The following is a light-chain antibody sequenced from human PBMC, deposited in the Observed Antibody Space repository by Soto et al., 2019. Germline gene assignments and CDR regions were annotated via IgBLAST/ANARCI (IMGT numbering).Light chain of an antibody. CDR2: EVS. CDR3: MHSVGIPPT. Sequence: DIVMTQTPLSLSVTPGQPASISCQSSQSLLHSDGKTYLSWYLQRPGQPLRLLIYEVSNRFSGVPDRLNGSGSGTDFTLKISRVEAEDVGVYYCMHSVGIPPTFGQGTKVDIK. V-gene: IGKV2D-29*01. CDR1: QSLLHSDGKTY. J-gene: IGKJ1*01.